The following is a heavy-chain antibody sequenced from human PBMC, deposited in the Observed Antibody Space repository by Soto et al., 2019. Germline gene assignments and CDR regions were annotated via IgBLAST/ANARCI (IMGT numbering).Heavy chain of an antibody. J-gene: IGHJ6*02. V-gene: IGHV3-74*01. CDR1: GFTFSSYW. Sequence: GGSLRLSCAASGFTFSSYWMHWVRQAPGKGLVWVSRINSDGSSTSYADSVKGQFTISRDNAKNTLYLQMNSLRAEDTVVYYCSRVRAVLEWLTTDYYYYGMDVWGQGTTVTVSS. CDR2: INSDGSST. D-gene: IGHD3-3*01. CDR3: SRVRAVLEWLTTDYYYYGMDV.